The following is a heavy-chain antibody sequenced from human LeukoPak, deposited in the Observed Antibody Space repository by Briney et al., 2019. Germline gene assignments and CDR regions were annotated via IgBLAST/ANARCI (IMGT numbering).Heavy chain of an antibody. Sequence: QPGGSLRLSCAASGFTFSSYGMHWVRQAPGKGLEWVAVISYEGSDKYYADSVKGRFTISRDNSKNTLFVQMNSLRAEDTAVYYCAKRLTDYGDWYYFDYWGQGTLVTVSS. D-gene: IGHD4-17*01. CDR3: AKRLTDYGDWYYFDY. CDR1: GFTFSSYG. J-gene: IGHJ4*02. V-gene: IGHV3-30-3*02. CDR2: ISYEGSDK.